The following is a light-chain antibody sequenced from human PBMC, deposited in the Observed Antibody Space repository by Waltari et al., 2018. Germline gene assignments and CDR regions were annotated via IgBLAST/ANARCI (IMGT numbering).Light chain of an antibody. CDR1: SRDDGYNY. CDR2: DVS. CDR3: SSYITSSTL. V-gene: IGLV2-14*01. J-gene: IGLJ2*01. Sequence: QSALTQPASVSGSPGQSITRPCPGTSRDDGYNYVSWYQQFPGKAPRLVIYDVSHRPSGVSNRFSGSKSGNTASLTISGLQAEDEADYLCSSYITSSTLFGGGTKLTVL.